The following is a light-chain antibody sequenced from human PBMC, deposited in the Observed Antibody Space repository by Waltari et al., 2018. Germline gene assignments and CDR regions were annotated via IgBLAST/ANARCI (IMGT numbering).Light chain of an antibody. V-gene: IGKV3-20*01. J-gene: IGKJ1*01. CDR1: QGVGKY. CDR3: QKYDFLPAT. CDR2: HAS. Sequence: EIVLTQSPGTLSLSPGERATLSCRASQGVGKYLAWYQQRPGQAPSLLLYHASIRAPVIPDRFSGSGFGTDFSLTISRLEPEDFAVYYCQKYDFLPATFGQGTTVEIK.